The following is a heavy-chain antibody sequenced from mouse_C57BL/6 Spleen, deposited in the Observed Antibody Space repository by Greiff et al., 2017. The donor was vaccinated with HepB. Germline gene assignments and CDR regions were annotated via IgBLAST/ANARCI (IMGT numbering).Heavy chain of an antibody. CDR1: GYTFTSYW. V-gene: IGHV1-55*01. D-gene: IGHD1-1*01. CDR3: ASYGSTLKGFAY. J-gene: IGHJ3*01. CDR2: IYPGSGST. Sequence: VQLQQPGAELVKPGASVKMSCKASGYTFTSYWITWVKQRPGQGLEWIGDIYPGSGSTNYNEKFKSKATLTVDTSSSTAYMQLSSLTSEDSAVYYCASYGSTLKGFAYWGQGTLVTVSA.